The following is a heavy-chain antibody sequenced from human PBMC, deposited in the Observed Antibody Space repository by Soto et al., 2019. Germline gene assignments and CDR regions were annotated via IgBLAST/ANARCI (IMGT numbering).Heavy chain of an antibody. V-gene: IGHV3-53*04. CDR3: ARATVVVPAAVAFDY. Sequence: GGSLRLSCAASGFTVSSKYMSWVRQAPGKGLEWVSVIYSGGSTYYADSVKGRITISRHNSKNTLYLQMNSLRAEDTAVYYCARATVVVPAAVAFDYWGQGTLVTVSS. D-gene: IGHD2-2*01. CDR1: GFTVSSKY. J-gene: IGHJ4*02. CDR2: IYSGGST.